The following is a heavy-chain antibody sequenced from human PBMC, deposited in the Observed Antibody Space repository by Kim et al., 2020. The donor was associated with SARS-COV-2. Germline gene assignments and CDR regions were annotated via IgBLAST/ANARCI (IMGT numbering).Heavy chain of an antibody. Sequence: ADSVKGRFTISRDNAKNSLYLQMNSLRAEDTAVYYCARETGYLAVYYFDYWGQGTLVTVSS. D-gene: IGHD6-19*01. J-gene: IGHJ4*02. CDR3: ARETGYLAVYYFDY. V-gene: IGHV3-21*01.